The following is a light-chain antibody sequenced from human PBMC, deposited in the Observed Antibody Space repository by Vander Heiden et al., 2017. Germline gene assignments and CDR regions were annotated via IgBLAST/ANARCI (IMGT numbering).Light chain of an antibody. V-gene: IGKV1-33*01. J-gene: IGKJ5*01. Sequence: DIQMTQSPSSLSASVGDRVTITCQASQDISNYLNWYQQKPGKAPKLLIYDASNLETGVPSRFSGSGSGTDFTFTISSLQPEDIATYYCQQDDNPPITFGQGTQVEIK. CDR1: QDISNY. CDR3: QQDDNPPIT. CDR2: DAS.